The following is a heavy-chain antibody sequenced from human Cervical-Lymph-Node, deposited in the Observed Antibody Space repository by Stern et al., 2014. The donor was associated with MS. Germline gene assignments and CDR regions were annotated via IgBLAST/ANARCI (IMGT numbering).Heavy chain of an antibody. CDR1: GFTFTSSA. CDR2: IVVGSDNT. CDR3: AATVSSSGPYYGMDV. Sequence: QLVESGPEVKKPGTSVKVSCKASGFTFTSSAMQWVRQARGQLLEWIGWIVVGSDNTNYAQKFQERVTISRDMSTSTAYMELSSLRSEDTAVYYCAATVSSSGPYYGMDVWGQGTTVTVSS. D-gene: IGHD6-19*01. J-gene: IGHJ6*02. V-gene: IGHV1-58*02.